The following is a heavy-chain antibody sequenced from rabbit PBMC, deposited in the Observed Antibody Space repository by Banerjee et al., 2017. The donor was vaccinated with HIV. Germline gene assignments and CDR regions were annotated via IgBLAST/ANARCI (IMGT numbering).Heavy chain of an antibody. CDR2: IYAGSSGNT. D-gene: IGHD2-1*01. J-gene: IGHJ4*01. CDR1: GFSFSSSYW. CDR3: AREENSADDYGDYDL. V-gene: IGHV1S45*01. Sequence: QEQLVESGGGLVKPGASLTLTCTASGFSFSSSYWICWVRQAPGKGLEWIACIYAGSSGNTYYASWAKGRFTISKTSSSTVTLQMTSLTAADTATYFCAREENSADDYGDYDLWGPGTLVTVS.